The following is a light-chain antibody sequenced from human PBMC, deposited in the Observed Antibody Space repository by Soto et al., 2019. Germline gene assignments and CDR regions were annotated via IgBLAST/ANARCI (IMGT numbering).Light chain of an antibody. Sequence: IVLAQSPRTVSLSHGARATLSCWASQSVSSSYLAWYQLKTGQAPRLLIYGASSRATGSPDRCSGSGAGTNFTLTINRLEQEDFAVYYCQQYGNSPQTFGQGTKVDI. V-gene: IGKV3-20*01. CDR1: QSVSSSY. J-gene: IGKJ1*01. CDR3: QQYGNSPQT. CDR2: GAS.